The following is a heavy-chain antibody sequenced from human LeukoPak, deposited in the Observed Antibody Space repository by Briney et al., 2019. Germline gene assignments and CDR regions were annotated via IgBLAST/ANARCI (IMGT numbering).Heavy chain of an antibody. J-gene: IGHJ3*02. V-gene: IGHV3-53*01. D-gene: IGHD4-17*01. Sequence: GGSLRLSCAASGFIVSSNYMSWVRRAPGKGLEWVSVIYSGGTTYYADSAKGRFTISRDNPNNTLYLQMNSLRAEDTAVYYCARGPVTRFEIWGQGTMVTVSS. CDR3: ARGPVTRFEI. CDR2: IYSGGTT. CDR1: GFIVSSNY.